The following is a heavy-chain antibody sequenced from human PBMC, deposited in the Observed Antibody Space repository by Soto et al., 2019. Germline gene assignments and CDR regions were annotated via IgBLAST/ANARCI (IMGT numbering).Heavy chain of an antibody. CDR1: GFTFDDYT. Sequence: EVQLVESGGVVVQPGGSLRLSCAASGFTFDDYTMHWVRQAPGKGLEWVSLISWDGGSTYYADSVKGRFIISSDNSKNSLYLQMTSLRTEDTALYYCAKDRAAVNGAYDYYGMDVWGQGTTVTVSS. CDR3: AKDRAAVNGAYDYYGMDV. D-gene: IGHD2-8*01. J-gene: IGHJ6*02. CDR2: ISWDGGST. V-gene: IGHV3-43*01.